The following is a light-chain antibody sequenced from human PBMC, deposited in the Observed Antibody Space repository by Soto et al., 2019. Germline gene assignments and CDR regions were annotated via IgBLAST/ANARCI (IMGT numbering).Light chain of an antibody. CDR2: GAS. V-gene: IGKV3-15*01. J-gene: IGKJ1*01. Sequence: IVMTQSPATLSVSPGERATLSCRASQSVSRTLAWYQQKPGQAPRLLIYGASTRATGIPARFSGSGSGTEFTLTISSLQSEDFAVYYCQQYNNWPPWTFGQGTKVDIK. CDR3: QQYNNWPPWT. CDR1: QSVSRT.